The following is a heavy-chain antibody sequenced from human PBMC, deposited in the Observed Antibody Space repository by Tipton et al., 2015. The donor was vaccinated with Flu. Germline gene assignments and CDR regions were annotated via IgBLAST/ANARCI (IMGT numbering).Heavy chain of an antibody. CDR2: IYYSGST. CDR3: ATEYRGGGNRYYFVY. V-gene: IGHV4-59*01. CDR1: GGSISGYY. Sequence: TLSLTCTVSGGSISGYYWTWIRQPPGKGLEWIGYIYYSGSTNYNPSLKSRVTISVDTSKNQFSLKLSSVTAADTAVYYCATEYRGGGNRYYFVYWGQGTLVTVSS. D-gene: IGHD4-23*01. J-gene: IGHJ4*02.